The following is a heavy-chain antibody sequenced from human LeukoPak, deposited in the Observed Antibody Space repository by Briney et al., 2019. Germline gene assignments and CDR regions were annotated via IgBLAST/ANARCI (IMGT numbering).Heavy chain of an antibody. CDR3: ARYYDSSGVTQGAFDI. J-gene: IGHJ3*02. Sequence: GGSLRLSCAASGFTVSSNFVSWIRQAPGKGLEWVSSFYRGGSTYYADSVKGRFTTSRDHSKNTVFLQMNSLRAEDTAVYYCARYYDSSGVTQGAFDIWGQGTMVTVS. CDR1: GFTVSSNF. D-gene: IGHD3-22*01. CDR2: FYRGGST. V-gene: IGHV3-66*02.